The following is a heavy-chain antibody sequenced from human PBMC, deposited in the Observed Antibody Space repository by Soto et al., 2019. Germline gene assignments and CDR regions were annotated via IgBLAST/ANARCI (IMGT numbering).Heavy chain of an antibody. CDR3: ARAAYYYESSGYYPGDY. CDR1: GYTFTSYA. Sequence: ASVKVSCKASGYTFTSYAMHWVRQAPGQRLEWMGWINAGNGNTKYSQKFQGRVTITRDTSASTGYMEVSSLRSEDTAVYYCARAAYYYESSGYYPGDYWGQGTLVTVSS. J-gene: IGHJ4*02. CDR2: INAGNGNT. D-gene: IGHD3-22*01. V-gene: IGHV1-3*01.